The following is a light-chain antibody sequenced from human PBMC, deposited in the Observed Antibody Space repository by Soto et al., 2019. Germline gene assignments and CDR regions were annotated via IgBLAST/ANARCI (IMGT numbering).Light chain of an antibody. CDR3: QQYYNWPAYT. Sequence: EIVLTQSPATLSLSPGERATLSCRASQSVSGYLAWFQQKPGQTPRLLIFGASTRATGIPTRFTGSGSETEFTLTIDSLQSEDLAVYYCQQYYNWPAYTFGQGTKLEI. V-gene: IGKV3-15*01. CDR2: GAS. J-gene: IGKJ2*01. CDR1: QSVSGY.